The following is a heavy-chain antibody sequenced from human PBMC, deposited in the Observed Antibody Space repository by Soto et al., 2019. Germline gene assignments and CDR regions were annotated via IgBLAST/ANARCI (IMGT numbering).Heavy chain of an antibody. V-gene: IGHV3-64*01. CDR3: AKQVVPHTNGFDI. D-gene: IGHD2-8*01. J-gene: IGHJ3*02. Sequence: PGGSLRLSCAASGFTFSNYEMHWVRQAPGKVLEYVSGISNNGSHTYXXKSVKGRXXISRYNSENTXYLQMXILIADDMALYHCAKQVVPHTNGFDIWCQGTMVTV. CDR2: ISNNGSHT. CDR1: GFTFSNYE.